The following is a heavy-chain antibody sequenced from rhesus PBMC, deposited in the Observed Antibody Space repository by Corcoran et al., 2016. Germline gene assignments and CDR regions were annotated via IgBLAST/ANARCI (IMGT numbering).Heavy chain of an antibody. V-gene: IGHV4-106*01. CDR2: IYGSGGGT. D-gene: IGHD4-23*01. Sequence: QVQLQESGPGLVKPSETLSLTCAVSGGSISDAYYWSWNLQPPRKGLEWIGYIYGSGGGTNYYPYLKNRFTISIDPSTNQFSLQLSSVTAADTAVYYCARTVTTFFYGLDSWGQGVVVTVSS. J-gene: IGHJ6*01. CDR1: GGSISDAYY. CDR3: ARTVTTFFYGLDS.